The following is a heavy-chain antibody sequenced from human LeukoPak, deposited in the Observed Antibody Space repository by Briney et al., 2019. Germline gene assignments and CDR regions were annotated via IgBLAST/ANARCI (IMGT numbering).Heavy chain of an antibody. D-gene: IGHD2-15*01. V-gene: IGHV3-66*01. CDR2: IYSGGST. CDR3: ARGRCSGGSCYGDYYYYYGMDV. J-gene: IGHJ6*02. CDR1: GFTVSNNY. Sequence: PGGSLRLSCAASGFTVSNNYMTWVRQAPGKGLEYISAIYSGGSTYYADSVKGRFTISRDNSKNTLYLQMNSLRAEDTAVYYCARGRCSGGSCYGDYYYYYGMDVWGQGTTVTVSS.